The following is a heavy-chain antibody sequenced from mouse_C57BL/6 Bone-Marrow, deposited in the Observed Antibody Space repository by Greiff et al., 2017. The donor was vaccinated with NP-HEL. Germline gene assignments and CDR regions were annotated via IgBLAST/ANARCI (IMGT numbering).Heavy chain of an antibody. CDR1: GFTFSSYG. V-gene: IGHV5-6*01. CDR3: ARRDLLWLRRGFAY. Sequence: EVNVVESGGDLVKPGGSLKLSCAASGFTFSSYGMSWVRQTPDKRLEWVATISSGGSYTYYPDSVKGRFTISRDNAKNTLYLQMSSLKSEDTAMYYCARRDLLWLRRGFAYWGQGTLVTVSA. D-gene: IGHD2-2*01. J-gene: IGHJ3*01. CDR2: ISSGGSYT.